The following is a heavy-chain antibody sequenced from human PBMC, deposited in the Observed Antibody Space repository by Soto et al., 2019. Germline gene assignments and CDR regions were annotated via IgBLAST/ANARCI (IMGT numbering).Heavy chain of an antibody. D-gene: IGHD6-13*01. V-gene: IGHV1-46*03. CDR1: GYTFTSNY. CDR2: INPSHSTT. J-gene: IGHJ2*01. Sequence: QVHLVQSGAEVKEPGASVKLSCKASGYTFTSNYLYWVRQAPGQGLEWMGMINPSHSTTTYARNFQGRVTMTRDTSTRTIYMEVTRLRSEDTAVYYCVRGSSIWLWYFDLWGRGTLVTVS. CDR3: VRGSSIWLWYFDL.